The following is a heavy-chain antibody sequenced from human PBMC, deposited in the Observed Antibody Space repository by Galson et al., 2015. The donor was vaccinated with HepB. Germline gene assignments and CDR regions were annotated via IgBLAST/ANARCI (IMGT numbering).Heavy chain of an antibody. CDR2: ISYDGSNK. CDR3: ARDMGDPQEGIAATFDY. J-gene: IGHJ4*02. V-gene: IGHV3-30-3*01. Sequence: SLRLSCAASGFTFSSYAMHWVRQAPGKGLEWVAVISYDGSNKYYADYVKGRFTISRDNSKNTLYLQMNSLRAEDTAVYYCARDMGDPQEGIAATFDYWGQGTLVTVSS. D-gene: IGHD6-13*01. CDR1: GFTFSSYA.